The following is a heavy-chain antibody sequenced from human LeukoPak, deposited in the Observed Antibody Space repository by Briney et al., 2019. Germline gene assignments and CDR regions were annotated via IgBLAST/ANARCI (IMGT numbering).Heavy chain of an antibody. CDR3: ARDVVSGSYYYFGY. Sequence: GGSLRLSCAASGFTFSSYSMNWVRQAPGKGLEWVSSISRSSSHIYYADSVKGRFTISRDNAKNSLYLQMNSLRAEDTAVYYCARDVVSGSYYYFGYWGQGTLVTVSS. J-gene: IGHJ4*02. V-gene: IGHV3-21*01. CDR2: ISRSSSHI. CDR1: GFTFSSYS. D-gene: IGHD1-26*01.